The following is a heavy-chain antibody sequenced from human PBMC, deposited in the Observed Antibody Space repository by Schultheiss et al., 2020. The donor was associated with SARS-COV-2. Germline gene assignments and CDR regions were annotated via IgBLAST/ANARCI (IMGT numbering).Heavy chain of an antibody. D-gene: IGHD4-17*01. CDR1: GFTFSSYA. CDR2: ISSSSSYI. V-gene: IGHV3-21*01. CDR3: ARDLGSVTTR. Sequence: GESLKISCAASGFTFSSYAMSWVRQAPGKGLEWVSSISSSSSYIYYADSVKGRFTISRDNAKNSLYLQMNSLRAEDTAVYYCARDLGSVTTRWGQGTLVTVSS. J-gene: IGHJ4*02.